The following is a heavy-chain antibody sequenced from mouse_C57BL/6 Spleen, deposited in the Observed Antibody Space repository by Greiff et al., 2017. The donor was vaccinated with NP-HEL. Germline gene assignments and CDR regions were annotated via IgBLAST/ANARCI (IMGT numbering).Heavy chain of an antibody. V-gene: IGHV7-3*01. D-gene: IGHD2-4*01. CDR1: GFTFTDYY. CDR3: ASYDYGFDY. Sequence: DVMLVESGGGLVQPGGSLSLSCAASGFTFTDYYMSWVRQPPGKALEWLGFIRNKANGYTTEYSASVKGRFTISRDNSQSILYLQMKALRAEDSATYYCASYDYGFDYWGQGTTLTVSS. CDR2: IRNKANGYTT. J-gene: IGHJ2*01.